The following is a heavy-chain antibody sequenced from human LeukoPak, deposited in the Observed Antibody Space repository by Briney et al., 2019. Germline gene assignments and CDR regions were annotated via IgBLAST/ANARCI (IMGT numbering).Heavy chain of an antibody. V-gene: IGHV3-23*01. CDR3: AARLLSGSSSHGAFDI. CDR2: ISGSGGST. Sequence: PGGSLRLSCAASGFTFSSYSMNWVRQAPGKGLEWVSAISGSGGSTYYADSVKGRFTISRDNSKNTLYLQMNSLRAEDTAVYYCAARLLSGSSSHGAFDIWGQGTMVTVSS. CDR1: GFTFSSYS. D-gene: IGHD1-26*01. J-gene: IGHJ3*02.